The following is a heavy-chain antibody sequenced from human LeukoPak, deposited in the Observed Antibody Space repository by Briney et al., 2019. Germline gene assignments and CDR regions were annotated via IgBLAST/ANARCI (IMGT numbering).Heavy chain of an antibody. V-gene: IGHV4-59*01. CDR3: AREDPQTTVPEGLDV. CDR1: GGSIGSYY. D-gene: IGHD4-17*01. Sequence: SETLSLTCAVSGGSIGSYYWSWLRQPPGRGLEWIGYIYYSGTTNYNPSLKSRVTISVDTSKNQFSLKLTSVTAADTAVYYCAREDPQTTVPEGLDVWGQGTTVTVS. CDR2: IYYSGTT. J-gene: IGHJ6*02.